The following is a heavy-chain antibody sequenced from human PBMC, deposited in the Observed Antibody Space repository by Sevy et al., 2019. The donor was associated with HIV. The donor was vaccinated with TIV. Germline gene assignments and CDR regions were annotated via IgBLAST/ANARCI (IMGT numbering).Heavy chain of an antibody. J-gene: IGHJ3*02. CDR1: GDSVSSNSAA. CDR3: AREKFGVRFREWRNPGRPFDI. V-gene: IGHV6-1*01. Sequence: SQTLSLTCAISGDSVSSNSAAWNWIRQSPSRGLEWLGRTYYRSKWYNDYAVSVKSRITINPDTSKNQFSLQLNSVTPEDTAVYYCAREKFGVRFREWRNPGRPFDIWGQGTMVTVSS. CDR2: TYYRSKWYN. D-gene: IGHD3-16*01.